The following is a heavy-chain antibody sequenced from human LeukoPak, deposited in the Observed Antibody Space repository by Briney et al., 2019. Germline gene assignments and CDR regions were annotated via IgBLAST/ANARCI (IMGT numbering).Heavy chain of an antibody. J-gene: IGHJ5*02. D-gene: IGHD3-10*01. CDR2: ISGSGGST. CDR1: GFTFSSYA. V-gene: IGHV3-23*01. Sequence: GGSLRLSCAASGFTFSSYAMSWVRQAPGKGLEWVSAISGSGGSTYYADSVKGRFTISRDNSENTLYLQMNSLRAEDTAVYYCAKDLGYYYGSGSYLPNWFDPWGQETLVTVSS. CDR3: AKDLGYYYGSGSYLPNWFDP.